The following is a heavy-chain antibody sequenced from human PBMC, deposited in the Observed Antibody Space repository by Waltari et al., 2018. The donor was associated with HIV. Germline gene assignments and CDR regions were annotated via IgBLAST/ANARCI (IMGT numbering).Heavy chain of an antibody. V-gene: IGHV3-23*01. CDR1: GFTFGSDG. CDR2: ISGGGEST. CDR3: AKDSQQLVNYFDY. J-gene: IGHJ4*02. Sequence: EVQLLESGGGLVQPGGSLRLSCAGSGFTFGSDGKSWVRQAPGKGLEWVSGISGGGESTYYAASVKGRFTISRDNSKNTLYLQMNSLRAEDTAVYYCAKDSQQLVNYFDYWGQGTLVSVSS. D-gene: IGHD6-13*01.